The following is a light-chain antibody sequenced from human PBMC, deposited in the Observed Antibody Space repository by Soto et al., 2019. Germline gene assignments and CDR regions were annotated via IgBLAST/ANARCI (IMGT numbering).Light chain of an antibody. J-gene: IGKJ5*01. CDR1: QGLAGY. CDR3: QQVRSYPLT. CDR2: TTS. V-gene: IGKV1-9*01. Sequence: DIQLTQSPSFLSASVGDRVTITCRASQGLAGYLAWYQQKPGKAPNLLIYTTSTLQSGVPSRFSGSGSGTEFTLTISSLQPEDFATYYCQQVRSYPLTFGQGTRLEIK.